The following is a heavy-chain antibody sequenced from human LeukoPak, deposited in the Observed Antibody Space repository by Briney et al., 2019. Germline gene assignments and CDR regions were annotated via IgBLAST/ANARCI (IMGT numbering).Heavy chain of an antibody. D-gene: IGHD3-16*01. Sequence: SETLSLTCAVYGGSFSGYYWSWIRQPPGKGLEWIGEINHSGSNNYNPSLKSRVTISVDTSRNQFSLKLSSVTAADTAVYYCARGRGASASYYYYMDVWGKGTTVTVSS. V-gene: IGHV4-34*01. CDR3: ARGRGASASYYYYMDV. J-gene: IGHJ6*03. CDR2: INHSGSN. CDR1: GGSFSGYY.